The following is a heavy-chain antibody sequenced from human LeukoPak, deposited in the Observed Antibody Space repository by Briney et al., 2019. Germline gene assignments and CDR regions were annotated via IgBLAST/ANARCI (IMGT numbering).Heavy chain of an antibody. CDR3: ARVRPMTPYYFDY. D-gene: IGHD3-22*01. CDR2: IYYSGST. J-gene: IGHJ4*02. Sequence: PSETLSLTCTVSGGSISSYYWSWIRQPPGKGLEWIGYIYYSGSTNYNPSLKSRVTISVDTSKNQFSLKLSSVTAADTAVYYCARVRPMTPYYFDYWGQGTLVTVSS. V-gene: IGHV4-59*01. CDR1: GGSISSYY.